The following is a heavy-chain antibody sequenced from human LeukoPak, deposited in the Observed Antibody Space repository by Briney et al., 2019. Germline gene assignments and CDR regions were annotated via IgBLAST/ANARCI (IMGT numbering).Heavy chain of an antibody. V-gene: IGHV1-69*06. CDR1: GGTFSSYA. J-gene: IGHJ4*02. CDR2: IIPIFGTA. CDR3: AKAPVTTCRGAFCYPFDY. D-gene: IGHD2-15*01. Sequence: SVKVSCKASGGTFSSYAISWVRQAPGQGLEWMGGIIPIFGTANYAQKFQGRVTITADKSTSTAYMELSSLRSEDAAVYYCAKAPVTTCRGAFCYPFDYWGLRTLVTVSS.